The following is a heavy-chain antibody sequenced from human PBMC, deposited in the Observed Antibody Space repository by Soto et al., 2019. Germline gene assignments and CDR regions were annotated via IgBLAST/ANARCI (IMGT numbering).Heavy chain of an antibody. V-gene: IGHV1-69*01. Sequence: QVQLVQSGAEVKKPGSSVKVSCKASGGIFSTYAISWLRQAPGQGLEWRGGIIPLFGTPNYAQRFQGRVTITAEESTSTGDMELSRLRSEDTAVYYCARDRDDYGSGNYYNRIDFWGQGTLVTVAS. CDR3: ARDRDDYGSGNYYNRIDF. CDR1: GGIFSTYA. J-gene: IGHJ4*02. D-gene: IGHD3-10*01. CDR2: IIPLFGTP.